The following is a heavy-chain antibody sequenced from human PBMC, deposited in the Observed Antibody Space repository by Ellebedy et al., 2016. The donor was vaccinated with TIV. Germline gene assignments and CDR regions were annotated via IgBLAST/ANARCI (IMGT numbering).Heavy chain of an antibody. CDR3: ARERRTLGGFDAFDL. CDR2: IGTVDDT. D-gene: IGHD6-25*01. Sequence: GGSLRLXCVVSGLTLRRSDMSWVRHTAGEGLEWVASIGTVDDTAYQDSVKGRLIISRDIARNSLYLQMNSLRAGDTAIYYCARERRTLGGFDAFDLWGQGTTVTVSS. J-gene: IGHJ3*01. V-gene: IGHV3-13*01. CDR1: GLTLRRSD.